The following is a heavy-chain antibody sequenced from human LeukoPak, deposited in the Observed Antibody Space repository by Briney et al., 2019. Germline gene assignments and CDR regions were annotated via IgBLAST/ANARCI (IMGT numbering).Heavy chain of an antibody. J-gene: IGHJ3*02. Sequence: GASVKVSCKASGYTFTSYYMHWVRQAPGQGLEWMGIINPSGGSTSYAQKFQGRVTMTRDMSTSTVYMELSSLRSEDTAVYYCARAVEYYDILTGQGAFEIWSQGTMVTVSS. CDR3: ARAVEYYDILTGQGAFEI. V-gene: IGHV1-46*01. D-gene: IGHD3-9*01. CDR2: INPSGGST. CDR1: GYTFTSYY.